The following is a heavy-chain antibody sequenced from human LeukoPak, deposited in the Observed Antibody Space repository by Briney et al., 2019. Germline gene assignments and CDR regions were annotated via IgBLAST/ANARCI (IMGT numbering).Heavy chain of an antibody. Sequence: ASVKVSCKASGYIFTGYWIHWVRQARGQGLEWMGFINANSGNTNYAQKFQGRVTMTRDTSITTAYMELSSLTADDTAVYYCAREMRPATTTLVAYWGQGTQVTVSS. V-gene: IGHV1-2*02. D-gene: IGHD1-1*01. CDR3: AREMRPATTTLVAY. CDR2: INANSGNT. J-gene: IGHJ4*02. CDR1: GYIFTGYW.